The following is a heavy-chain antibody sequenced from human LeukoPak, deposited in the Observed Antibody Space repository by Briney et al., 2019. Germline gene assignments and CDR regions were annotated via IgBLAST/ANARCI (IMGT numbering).Heavy chain of an antibody. D-gene: IGHD3-10*01. CDR2: IYTSGST. J-gene: IGHJ4*02. Sequence: SETLSLTCTVSDGSSIDYYWSWVRQPAGKGLEWIGRIYTSGSTNYNPSLKSRVTMSVDTSTNQFSLRLRSVTAADTAVYYCARDRNYGSGNLFDYWGQGTLVTVSS. CDR1: DGSSIDYY. CDR3: ARDRNYGSGNLFDY. V-gene: IGHV4-4*07.